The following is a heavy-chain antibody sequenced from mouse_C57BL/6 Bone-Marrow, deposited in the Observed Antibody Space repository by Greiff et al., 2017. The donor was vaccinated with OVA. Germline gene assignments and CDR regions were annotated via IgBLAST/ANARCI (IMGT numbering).Heavy chain of an antibody. J-gene: IGHJ4*01. V-gene: IGHV1-76*01. CDR2: IYPGSGNT. CDR3: ARCNSYCYAIDY. CDR1: GYTFTDYY. D-gene: IGHD1-1*01. Sequence: QVQLQQSGAELVRPGASVKLSCKASGYTFTDYYINWVKQRPGQGLEWIARIYPGSGNTYYNEKFKGKAKLTAEKSSSTAYMQLSSLTSEDSAVYFCARCNSYCYAIDYWGQGTSDSDSS.